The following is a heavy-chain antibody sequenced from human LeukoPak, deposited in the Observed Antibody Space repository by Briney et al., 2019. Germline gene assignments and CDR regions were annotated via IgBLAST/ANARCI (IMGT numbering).Heavy chain of an antibody. V-gene: IGHV3-30*02. CDR3: AKARVPTYYDILTGYYVGRRNLGDFDY. CDR2: IRYDGSNK. Sequence: PGGSLRLSCAASGFTFSSYGMHWVRQAPGKGLEWVAFIRYDGSNKYYADSVKGRFTISRDNSKNTLYLHVNSLRPEDTAVYYCAKARVPTYYDILTGYYVGRRNLGDFDYWGQGTLVTVSS. J-gene: IGHJ4*02. D-gene: IGHD3-9*01. CDR1: GFTFSSYG.